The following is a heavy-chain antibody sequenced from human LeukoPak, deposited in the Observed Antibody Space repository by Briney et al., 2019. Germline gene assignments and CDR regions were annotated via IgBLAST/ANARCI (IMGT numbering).Heavy chain of an antibody. Sequence: PSETLSLTCAVYGGSFSGYYWSWIRQPPGKGLEWIGEINHSGSTNYNPSLKSRVTISVDTSKNQFSLKLSSVTAADTAVYYCARGRGQDYDYVWGSYRLYYFDYWGQGTLVTVSS. CDR1: GGSFSGYY. CDR2: INHSGST. CDR3: ARGRGQDYDYVWGSYRLYYFDY. J-gene: IGHJ4*02. V-gene: IGHV4-34*01. D-gene: IGHD3-16*02.